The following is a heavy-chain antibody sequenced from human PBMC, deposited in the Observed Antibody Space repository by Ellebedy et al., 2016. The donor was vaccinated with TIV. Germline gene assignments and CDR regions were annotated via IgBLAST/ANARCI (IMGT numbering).Heavy chain of an antibody. Sequence: ASVKVSCKASGYTFTSYDINWVRQATGQGLEWMGVIDPRPGSTTSAQKLQGRFTMTRDTSTSTVYMELSSLRSEDSAVYYCVTFSGSSGSFDHWGQGTLVAVSS. CDR1: GYTFTSYD. V-gene: IGHV1-46*04. CDR2: IDPRPGST. CDR3: VTFSGSSGSFDH. J-gene: IGHJ4*02. D-gene: IGHD3-22*01.